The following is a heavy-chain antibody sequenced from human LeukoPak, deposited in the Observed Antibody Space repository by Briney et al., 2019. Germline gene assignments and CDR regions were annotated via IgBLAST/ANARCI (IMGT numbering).Heavy chain of an antibody. CDR2: IYYSGSA. J-gene: IGHJ6*02. V-gene: IGHV4-59*01. CDR1: GGSISDYY. Sequence: PLENLSLTCTVSGGSISDYYWRWIRQPPGKGLEWIGYIYYSGSANYNPSLKSRVTISVDTSKNQFSLKLSSVTAADTAVYYCARVGGTNYYDYGMDVWGQGSTVTVSS. CDR3: ARVGGTNYYDYGMDV. D-gene: IGHD3-16*01.